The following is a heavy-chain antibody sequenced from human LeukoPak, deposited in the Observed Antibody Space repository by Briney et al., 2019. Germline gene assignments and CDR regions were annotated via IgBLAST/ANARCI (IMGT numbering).Heavy chain of an antibody. CDR3: AREFEYSSGWYYYGMDV. J-gene: IGHJ6*02. CDR2: MNPNSGNT. D-gene: IGHD6-19*01. CDR1: GYTFTSYD. V-gene: IGHV1-8*01. Sequence: GASVKVSCKASGYTFTSYDINWVRQATGQGLEWMGWMNPNSGNTGYAQKFQGRVTMTRNTSISTAYMELSSLRSEDTAVYYCAREFEYSSGWYYYGMDVWGQGTTVTVSS.